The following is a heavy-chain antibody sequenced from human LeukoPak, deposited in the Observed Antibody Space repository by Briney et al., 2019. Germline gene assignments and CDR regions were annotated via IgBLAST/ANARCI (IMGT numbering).Heavy chain of an antibody. Sequence: GGSLRLSCAASGFTLSSYAMSWVRQAPGKGLEWVATISTSGGSTYYADFVKGRFTISRDNSKNTLYLQMNSLRAEDTAVYYCAKNGHGSGSYYPRTKYYFDYWGQGTLVTVSS. V-gene: IGHV3-23*01. CDR1: GFTLSSYA. D-gene: IGHD3-10*01. CDR3: AKNGHGSGSYYPRTKYYFDY. J-gene: IGHJ4*02. CDR2: ISTSGGST.